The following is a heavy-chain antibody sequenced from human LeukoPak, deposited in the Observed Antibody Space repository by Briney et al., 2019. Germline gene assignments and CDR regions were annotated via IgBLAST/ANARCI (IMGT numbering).Heavy chain of an antibody. V-gene: IGHV3-15*01. Sequence: PGGSLRLSCAASGFPFSTIWMNWVRQAPGKGVEGVGRIKSKTEGGTMDFAAPLKGRFTISRDDSKNTRYLQMNSLKTQDTAVYYCTTGISLGRDGNYFFDFWGPGTLVTVSS. CDR3: TTGISLGRDGNYFFDF. CDR2: IKSKTEGGTM. J-gene: IGHJ4*02. D-gene: IGHD1-1*01. CDR1: GFPFSTIW.